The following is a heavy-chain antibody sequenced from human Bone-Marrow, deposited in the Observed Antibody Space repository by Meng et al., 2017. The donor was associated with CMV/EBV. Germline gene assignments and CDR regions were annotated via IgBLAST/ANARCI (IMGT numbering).Heavy chain of an antibody. Sequence: FSTYQVSWLRQTPGQEVAWMGLVNPNGSSTSYAQKFQGSVAMTRDTSTSTVFMKLSSLRSEDTAVYYCAGGVRGFLPWLPSLEWFDPWGQGTLVTVSS. J-gene: IGHJ5*02. CDR2: VNPNGSST. V-gene: IGHV1-46*01. CDR1: FSTYQ. CDR3: AGGVRGFLPWLPSLEWFDP. D-gene: IGHD3-3*01.